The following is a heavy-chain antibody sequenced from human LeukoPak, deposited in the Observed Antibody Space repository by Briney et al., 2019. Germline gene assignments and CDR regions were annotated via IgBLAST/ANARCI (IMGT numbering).Heavy chain of an antibody. CDR3: AKDRGGYSGYPHYYFDY. CDR2: ISYDGSNE. J-gene: IGHJ4*02. D-gene: IGHD5-12*01. Sequence: GRSLRLSCAASGFTFSSYGMHWVRQAPGKGLEWVAVISYDGSNEYYADSVKGRFTISRDNSKNTLYLQMNSLRAEDTAVYYCAKDRGGYSGYPHYYFDYWGQGTLVTVSS. V-gene: IGHV3-30*18. CDR1: GFTFSSYG.